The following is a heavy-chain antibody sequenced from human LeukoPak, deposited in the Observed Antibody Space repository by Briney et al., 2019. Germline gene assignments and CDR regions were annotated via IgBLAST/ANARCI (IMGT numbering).Heavy chain of an antibody. D-gene: IGHD5-18*01. J-gene: IGHJ6*02. Sequence: SETLSLTCTVSGGSISSYYWSWIRQPPGKGLEWIGCIYYSGSTNYNPSLKSRVTISVDTSKNQFSLKLSSVTAADTAVYYCARVGYSYGSLYYYGMDVWGQGTTVTVSS. CDR2: IYYSGST. CDR1: GGSISSYY. CDR3: ARVGYSYGSLYYYGMDV. V-gene: IGHV4-59*01.